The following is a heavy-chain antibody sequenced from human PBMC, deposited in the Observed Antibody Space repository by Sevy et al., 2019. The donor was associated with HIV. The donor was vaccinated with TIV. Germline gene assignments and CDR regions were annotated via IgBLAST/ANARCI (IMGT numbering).Heavy chain of an antibody. J-gene: IGHJ1*01. V-gene: IGHV3-30-3*01. CDR2: ISYDAVNK. CDR1: GFTFNRYS. Sequence: GGSLRLTCAASGFTFNRYSMHWVRQAPGKGLEWVATISYDAVNKHYADSVRDRFTISRDNFQNSLFLQMNSLRTEDTAMYYCALERLSSDVAEYFQNWGQGTLVTVSS. D-gene: IGHD1-1*01. CDR3: ALERLSSDVAEYFQN.